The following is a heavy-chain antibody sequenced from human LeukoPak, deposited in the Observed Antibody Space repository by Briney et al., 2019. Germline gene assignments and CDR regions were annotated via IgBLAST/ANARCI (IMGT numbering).Heavy chain of an antibody. V-gene: IGHV4-61*02. D-gene: IGHD6-19*01. CDR2: IYTSGST. CDR3: ARESGWFYYYYYYYMDV. J-gene: IGHJ6*03. Sequence: SETLSLTCTVSGNSISSGDNYWSWIRQPAGKGLEWIGRIYTSGSTNYNPSLKSRVTISVDTSKNQFSLKLSSVTAADTAVYYCARESGWFYYYYYYYMDVWGKGTTVTISS. CDR1: GNSISSGDNY.